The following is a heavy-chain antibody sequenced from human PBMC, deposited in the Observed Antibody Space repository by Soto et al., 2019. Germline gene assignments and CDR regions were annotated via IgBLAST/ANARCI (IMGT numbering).Heavy chain of an antibody. Sequence: RGYPRLSCAASGFTFSSYWMSWVRQAPGKGLEGVANIKQDGSEKYYVDSVRGRFTISRDNAKNSLYLQMNSLSAEDTAVYYCARDKCFYDSGGWFDPWRQGTLVTVSS. CDR3: ARDKCFYDSGGWFDP. J-gene: IGHJ5*02. D-gene: IGHD3-22*01. V-gene: IGHV3-7*01. CDR1: GFTFSSYW. CDR2: IKQDGSEK.